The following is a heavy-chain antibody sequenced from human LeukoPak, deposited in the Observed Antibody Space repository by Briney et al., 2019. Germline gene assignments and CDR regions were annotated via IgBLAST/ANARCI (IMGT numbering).Heavy chain of an antibody. CDR2: INQHGSDK. CDR1: GFTFSNYW. CDR3: ARDSSGWWSMDV. D-gene: IGHD6-19*01. Sequence: GGSLRLSCAASGFTFSNYWMSWVRQAPGEGLEWVANINQHGSDKFYVDSVKGRFTISRDNAKNSLYLQMNSLRAEDTAVYYCARDSSGWWSMDVWGKGTTVTVSS. J-gene: IGHJ6*04. V-gene: IGHV3-7*01.